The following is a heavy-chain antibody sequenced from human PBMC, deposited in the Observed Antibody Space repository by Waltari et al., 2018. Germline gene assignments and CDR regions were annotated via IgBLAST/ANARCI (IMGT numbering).Heavy chain of an antibody. D-gene: IGHD7-27*01. Sequence: QVQLQESGPGLVKPSQTLSLTCTVSGASISSDDYYWSWIRQPPGKGLEWIGHIFYRGSTYFNPALKSRVTMSLDTSKNQFSLKLSSVTAADTAVYYCASQDITGGYFDYWGQGTLVTVSS. CDR1: GASISSDDYY. V-gene: IGHV4-30-4*08. CDR3: ASQDITGGYFDY. J-gene: IGHJ4*02. CDR2: IFYRGST.